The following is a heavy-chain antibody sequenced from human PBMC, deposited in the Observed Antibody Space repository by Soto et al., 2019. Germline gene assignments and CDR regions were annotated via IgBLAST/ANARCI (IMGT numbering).Heavy chain of an antibody. D-gene: IGHD3-9*01. J-gene: IGHJ3*02. V-gene: IGHV1-2*02. CDR2: INPNSGGT. Sequence: ASVKVSCKASGYTFIGHYMHWVRQAPGQGLEWMGWINPNSGGTNYAQKFQGRVTMTRDTSIRTAYVELSGLRSDDTAVYYCARDSYYDILTGYSRNAFDIWGRGTMVTVSS. CDR1: GYTFIGHY. CDR3: ARDSYYDILTGYSRNAFDI.